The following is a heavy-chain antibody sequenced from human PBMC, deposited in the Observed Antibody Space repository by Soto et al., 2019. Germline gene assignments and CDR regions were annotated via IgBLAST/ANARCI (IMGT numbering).Heavy chain of an antibody. CDR3: ARDHTPYRNYARYYYYGMDV. V-gene: IGHV1-2*04. CDR1: GYTFTGYY. D-gene: IGHD4-4*01. Sequence: ASVKVSCKASGYTFTGYYMHWVRQAPGQGLEWMRWINPNSGGTNYAQKFQGWVTMTRDTSISTAYMELSRLRSDDTAVYYCARDHTPYRNYARYYYYGMDVWGQGTTVTVSS. J-gene: IGHJ6*02. CDR2: INPNSGGT.